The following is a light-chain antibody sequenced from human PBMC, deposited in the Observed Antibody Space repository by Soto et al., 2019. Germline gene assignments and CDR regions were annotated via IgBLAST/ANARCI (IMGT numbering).Light chain of an antibody. J-gene: IGKJ1*01. V-gene: IGKV3-20*01. CDR3: QQYAGSPRT. CDR2: GAS. CDR1: QSVYSSY. Sequence: EVVMTQSPATLSVSPGESATLXXRASQSVYSSYLAWYQQKPGQAPRXXIYGASRRATGIPDRFTGSGSGTDFTLTINRVEPEDFAVYFCQQYAGSPRTFGQGTKVDIK.